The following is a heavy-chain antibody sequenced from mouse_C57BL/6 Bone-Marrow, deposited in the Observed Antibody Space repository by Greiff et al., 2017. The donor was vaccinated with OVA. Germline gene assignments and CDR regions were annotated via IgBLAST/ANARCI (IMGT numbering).Heavy chain of an antibody. CDR2: INPGSGGT. J-gene: IGHJ4*01. D-gene: IGHD2-10*02. CDR1: GYAFTNYL. CDR3: ARWGYGNPYYYAMDY. Sequence: QVQLQQSGAELVRPGTSVKVSCKASGYAFTNYLIEWVKQRPGQGLEWIGVINPGSGGTNYNEKFKGKATLPADNSSSPAYMPLSSLTSEDSAVYFCARWGYGNPYYYAMDYWGQGTSVTVSS. V-gene: IGHV1-54*01.